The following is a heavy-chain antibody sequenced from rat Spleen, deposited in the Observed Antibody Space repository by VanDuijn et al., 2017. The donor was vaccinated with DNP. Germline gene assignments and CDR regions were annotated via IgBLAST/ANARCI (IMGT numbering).Heavy chain of an antibody. CDR2: IRASGVST. V-gene: IGHV5-27*01. J-gene: IGHJ2*01. CDR1: GFTFSNYG. D-gene: IGHD1-11*01. Sequence: EVQLVESGGGLVQPGRSLKLSCAASGFTFSNYGMAWVRQAPQQGLQWVLSIRASGVSTSYRDSVKGRFTISRDNAKSIIYLQMDSLSSEDTATYYCTTDFERGYWGQGVMVTVSS. CDR3: TTDFERGY.